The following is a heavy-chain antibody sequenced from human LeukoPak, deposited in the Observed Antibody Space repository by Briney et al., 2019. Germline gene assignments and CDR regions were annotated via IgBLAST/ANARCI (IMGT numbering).Heavy chain of an antibody. CDR2: INSDGSWT. V-gene: IGHV3-74*01. J-gene: IGHJ4*02. CDR3: VSFYEAY. D-gene: IGHD2/OR15-2a*01. CDR1: GDYR. Sequence: PGGSLRLSWAASGDYRMHWVRQAPGKGLVWVSHINSDGSWTSYADSVKGRFTISKDNAKNTVYLQMNNLRAEDTAVYYCVSFYEAYWGRGTLVTVSS.